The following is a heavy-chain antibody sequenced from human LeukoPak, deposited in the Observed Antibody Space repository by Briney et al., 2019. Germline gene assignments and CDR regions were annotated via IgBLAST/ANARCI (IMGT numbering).Heavy chain of an antibody. V-gene: IGHV4-4*02. CDR1: GGSISSSNW. CDR3: ARVGAAAGTDAFDI. CDR2: IYHSGST. J-gene: IGHJ3*02. Sequence: NPSETLSLTCAVSGGSISSSNWWSWVRQPPGKGLEWIGEIYHSGSTNYNPSLKSRVTISVDKSKSQFSLKLSSVTAADTAVYYCARVGAAAGTDAFDIWGQGTMVTVSS. D-gene: IGHD6-13*01.